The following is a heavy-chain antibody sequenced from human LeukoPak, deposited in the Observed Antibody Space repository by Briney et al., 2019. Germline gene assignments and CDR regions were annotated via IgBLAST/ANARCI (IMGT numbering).Heavy chain of an antibody. D-gene: IGHD6-13*01. CDR3: AREVYSSWSNWFDP. Sequence: SETLSLTCAVYGGSFSGYYWSWIRQPPGKGLEWIGEINHSGSTNYNPSLKSRVTISVDTSKNQFSLKLSSVTAADTAVYYCAREVYSSWSNWFDPWGQGTPVTVSS. CDR2: INHSGST. V-gene: IGHV4-34*01. CDR1: GGSFSGYY. J-gene: IGHJ5*02.